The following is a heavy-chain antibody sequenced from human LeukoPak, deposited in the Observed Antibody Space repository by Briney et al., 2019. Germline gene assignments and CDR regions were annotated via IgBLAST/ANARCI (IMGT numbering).Heavy chain of an antibody. CDR3: ASLGDLRYFDWLLDY. V-gene: IGHV1-2*02. D-gene: IGHD3-9*01. CDR1: GYTFTGYY. J-gene: IGHJ4*02. Sequence: ASVKVSCKTSGYTFTGYYMHWARQAPGQGLEWMGWINPNSGGTNYAQKFQGRVTMTRDTSISTAYMELSRLRSDDTAVYYCASLGDLRYFDWLLDYWGQGTLVTVSS. CDR2: INPNSGGT.